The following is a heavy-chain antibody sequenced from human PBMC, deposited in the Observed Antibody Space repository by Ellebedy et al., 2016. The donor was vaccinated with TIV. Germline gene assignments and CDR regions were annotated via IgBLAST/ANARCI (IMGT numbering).Heavy chain of an antibody. V-gene: IGHV3-23*01. Sequence: GESLKISCAASGFIFGNYVMAWVRQVPGKGLEWVSAMAEYDGRTFYADSVRGRFTISRDNSGNTLFLHMKSLRAEDTAIYYCTKRAENWGFFDYWGQGARVTVSS. D-gene: IGHD7-27*01. CDR2: MAEYDGRT. J-gene: IGHJ4*02. CDR3: TKRAENWGFFDY. CDR1: GFIFGNYV.